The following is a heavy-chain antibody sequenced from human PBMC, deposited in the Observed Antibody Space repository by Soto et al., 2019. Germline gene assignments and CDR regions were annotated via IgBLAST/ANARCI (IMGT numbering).Heavy chain of an antibody. CDR2: ISASGVST. CDR3: ARRPPGSCTGGSCRYYSFDL. D-gene: IGHD2-15*01. V-gene: IGHV3-23*01. Sequence: VQLLESGGGLVQPGGSLRLSCAASGFTFTTYVMSWVRQAPGKGLEWVSIISASGVSTFYGDSVKGRFSISRDNSKNTLYLQMNSLRVEDTAVYYCARRPPGSCTGGSCRYYSFDLWGRGTLVTVSS. J-gene: IGHJ2*01. CDR1: GFTFTTYV.